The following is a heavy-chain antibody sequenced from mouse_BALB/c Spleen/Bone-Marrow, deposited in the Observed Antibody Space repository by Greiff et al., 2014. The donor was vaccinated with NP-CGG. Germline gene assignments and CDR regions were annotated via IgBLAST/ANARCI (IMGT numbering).Heavy chain of an antibody. CDR3: ARGGYYGYYAMDY. Sequence: VQLQQSGPELVKPGASVKMSCKASGYTFTSYVMHWVKQTPGQGLEWIGYINPYNDGTKYNEKFKGKATLTSDKSSSTAYMELSSLTSEDSAVYYCARGGYYGYYAMDYWGQGTSVTVSS. CDR2: INPYNDGT. V-gene: IGHV1-14*01. D-gene: IGHD1-2*01. CDR1: GYTFTSYV. J-gene: IGHJ4*01.